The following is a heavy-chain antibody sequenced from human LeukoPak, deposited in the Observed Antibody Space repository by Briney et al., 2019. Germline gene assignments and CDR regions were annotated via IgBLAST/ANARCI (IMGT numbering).Heavy chain of an antibody. CDR2: IASETYGGTA. CDR3: TRDQTPYY. Sequence: GGSLRLSCTASGFTFGDCAMTWVRQAPGKGLEWVGFIASETYGGTAEYAASVKGRFTISRDDSKSIAYLQMNSLKTEDTAVYYCTRDQTPYYWGQGTLVTVSS. J-gene: IGHJ4*02. CDR1: GFTFGDCA. V-gene: IGHV3-49*04.